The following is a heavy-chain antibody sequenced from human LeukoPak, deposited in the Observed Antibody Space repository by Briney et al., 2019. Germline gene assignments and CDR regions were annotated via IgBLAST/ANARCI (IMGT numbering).Heavy chain of an antibody. CDR1: GGSFSGYY. V-gene: IGHV4-34*01. CDR2: INHSGST. Sequence: SETLSLTCAVYGGSFSGYYWSWIRQPPGKGLEWIGEINHSGSTNYNPSLKSRVTISVDTSKNQFSLKLSSVTAADTAVYYCARGYQLLLFDYWGQGTLVTVSS. J-gene: IGHJ4*02. D-gene: IGHD2-2*01. CDR3: ARGYQLLLFDY.